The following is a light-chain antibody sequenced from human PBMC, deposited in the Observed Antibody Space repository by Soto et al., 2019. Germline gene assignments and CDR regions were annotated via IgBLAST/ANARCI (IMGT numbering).Light chain of an antibody. CDR2: GAS. CDR3: QQYGSSPWT. V-gene: IGKV3-20*01. CDR1: QSVSSSY. Sequence: IVLTQSPGTLSLSPGERATLSCRASQSVSSSYLAWYQQKPGQAPRLLIYGASSRATGIPDRFSGSGSGTDFTLTISRLEPEDFALYYCQQYGSSPWTFGQGTKVDIK. J-gene: IGKJ1*01.